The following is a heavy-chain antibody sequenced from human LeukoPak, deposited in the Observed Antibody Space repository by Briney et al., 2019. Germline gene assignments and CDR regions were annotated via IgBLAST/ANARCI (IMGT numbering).Heavy chain of an antibody. Sequence: GGSLRLSCAASGFTFSSYAMSWVRQAPGQGLEWVSAISASGGSTYYADSVKGRFTISRDNSKNTPYLQMNSLRAEDTAVYYCAKEPRIVVVPAANDYWGQGTLVTVSS. V-gene: IGHV3-23*01. J-gene: IGHJ4*02. CDR2: ISASGGST. CDR1: GFTFSSYA. CDR3: AKEPRIVVVPAANDY. D-gene: IGHD2-2*01.